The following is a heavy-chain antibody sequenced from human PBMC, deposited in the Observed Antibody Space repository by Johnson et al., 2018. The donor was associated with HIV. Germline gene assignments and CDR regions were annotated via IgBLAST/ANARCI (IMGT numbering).Heavy chain of an antibody. J-gene: IGHJ3*02. CDR2: INSDGSST. CDR1: GFTFDDYA. Sequence: VQLVESGGGLVQPGGSLRLSCAASGFTFDDYAMHWVRQAPGKGLVWVSRINSDGSSTSYADSVMGRFTISRDNAQNTLYLQMNSLRAEDTAVYYCAKGERGYSNAFDIWGQGTMVTVSS. CDR3: AKGERGYSNAFDI. D-gene: IGHD5-18*01. V-gene: IGHV3-74*02.